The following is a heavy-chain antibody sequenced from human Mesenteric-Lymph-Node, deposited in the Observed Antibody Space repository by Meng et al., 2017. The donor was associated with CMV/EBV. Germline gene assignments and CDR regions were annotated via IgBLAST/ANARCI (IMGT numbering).Heavy chain of an antibody. CDR1: GYTFTAYY. CDR2: INPNSGDT. J-gene: IGHJ4*02. CDR3: ARGRTKGVDD. Sequence: ASVKVSCKASGYTFTAYYMHWVRQAPGQGLEWMGWINPNSGDTNYAQKFQGRVTMTRDTSISTAYMELNRLTSDDTAVYYCARGRTKGVDDWGQGTLVTVSS. V-gene: IGHV1-2*02. D-gene: IGHD1-1*01.